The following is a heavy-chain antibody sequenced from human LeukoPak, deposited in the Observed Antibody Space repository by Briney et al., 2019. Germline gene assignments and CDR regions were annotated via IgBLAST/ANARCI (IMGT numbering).Heavy chain of an antibody. Sequence: PGGSLRLSCAPSGCTFSSYAMSWVRHAPGKGLEWFSAISGSVGIIYYADSVKGRFNISRDNAKKSLYLQMNSLRAEDTAVYFCARSFYDSSGYPNFDYWGQGTLVTVSS. CDR1: GCTFSSYA. D-gene: IGHD3-22*01. CDR2: ISGSVGII. J-gene: IGHJ4*02. CDR3: ARSFYDSSGYPNFDY. V-gene: IGHV3-23*01.